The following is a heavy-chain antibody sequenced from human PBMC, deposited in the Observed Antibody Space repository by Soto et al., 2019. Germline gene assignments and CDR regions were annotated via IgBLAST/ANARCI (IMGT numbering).Heavy chain of an antibody. Sequence: QVLLQESGPGLVKPSETLSLTCSVSGVSIRSNYWTWIRQSPGKGLEWIGYIYFTGTTNYNPSLKSRVSISLDTSKNQMSLKLNSMTAADTAVYYCARGDGYYGLWSGYFDPWGQGTLVTVAS. CDR3: ARGDGYYGLWSGYFDP. J-gene: IGHJ5*02. D-gene: IGHD3-3*01. CDR2: IYFTGTT. CDR1: GVSIRSNY. V-gene: IGHV4-59*01.